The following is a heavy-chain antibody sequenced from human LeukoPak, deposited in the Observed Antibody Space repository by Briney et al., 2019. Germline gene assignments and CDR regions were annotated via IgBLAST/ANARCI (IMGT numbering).Heavy chain of an antibody. CDR2: ISRSGSTI. V-gene: IGHV3-48*04. J-gene: IGHJ4*02. CDR1: GFTFSSYW. Sequence: GGSLRLSCAASGFTFSSYWMSWVRQAPGKGLEWVSYISRSGSTIYYADSVKGRFTISRDNAKNSLYLQMNSLRAEDTAVYYCARDYGGSSPFDYWGQGTLVTVSS. CDR3: ARDYGGSSPFDY. D-gene: IGHD4-23*01.